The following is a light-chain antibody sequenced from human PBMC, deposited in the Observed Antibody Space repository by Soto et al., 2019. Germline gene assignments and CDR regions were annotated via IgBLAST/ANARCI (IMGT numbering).Light chain of an antibody. CDR1: QSIGSW. J-gene: IGKJ1*01. V-gene: IGKV1-5*03. Sequence: DIQMTQSPSTLSASIGDRITISCRASQSIGSWVAWYQQKPGNGPKLLIYKASSLQDGVPSRFRGSGSGTEFTLAISSLQPDDFATYYCQHDNNFSRTFGQGTTVEIK. CDR2: KAS. CDR3: QHDNNFSRT.